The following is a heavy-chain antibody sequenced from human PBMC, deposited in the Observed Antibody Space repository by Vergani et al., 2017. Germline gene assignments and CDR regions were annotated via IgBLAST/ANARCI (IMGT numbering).Heavy chain of an antibody. CDR3: ARGRFDIVVVPAANY. CDR2: ISSSSSYI. V-gene: IGHV3-21*01. J-gene: IGHJ4*02. CDR1: GFTFSSYA. D-gene: IGHD2-2*01. Sequence: EVQLLESGGGLVQPGGSLRLSCAASGFTFSSYAMSWVRQAPGKGLEWVSSISSSSSYIYYADSVKGRFTISRDNAKNSLYLQMNSLRAEDTAVYYCARGRFDIVVVPAANYWGQGTLVTVSS.